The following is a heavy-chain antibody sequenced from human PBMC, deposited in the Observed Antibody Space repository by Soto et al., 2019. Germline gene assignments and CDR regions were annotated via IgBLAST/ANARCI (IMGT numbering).Heavy chain of an antibody. J-gene: IGHJ6*02. V-gene: IGHV1-58*01. CDR3: AADSGSTYYYYGMDV. CDR2: IVVGSGNT. CDR1: GFTFTSSA. Sequence: QMQLVQSGPEVKKPGTSVKVSCKASGFTFTSSAVQWVRQARGQRLEWIGWIVVGSGNTNYAQKFQERVTITRDMSTSTAYMELSSLRSEDTAVYYCAADSGSTYYYYGMDVWGQGTTVTVSS. D-gene: IGHD1-26*01.